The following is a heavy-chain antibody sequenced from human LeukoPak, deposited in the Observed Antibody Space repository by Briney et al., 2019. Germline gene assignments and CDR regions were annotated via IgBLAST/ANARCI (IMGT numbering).Heavy chain of an antibody. D-gene: IGHD3-22*01. CDR3: ARSYYYDSSHTVDY. CDR1: GFTFSIYW. CDR2: INTDGGST. J-gene: IGHJ4*02. V-gene: IGHV3-74*01. Sequence: GGSLRLSCAASGFTFSIYWMYWVRQAPGKGLVWVSRINTDGGSTNYADSAKGRFTISRDNAKNTLYLQMSSLRAEDTAVYYCARSYYYDSSHTVDYWGQGTLVTVSS.